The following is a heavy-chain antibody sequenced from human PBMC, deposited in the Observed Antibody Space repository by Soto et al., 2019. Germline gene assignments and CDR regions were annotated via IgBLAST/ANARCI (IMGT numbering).Heavy chain of an antibody. V-gene: IGHV4-39*01. D-gene: IGHD3-22*01. Sequence: QLQLQESGPGLVKPSETLSLTCTVSGGSISSSSYYWGWIRQPPGKGLEWIGSIYYSGSTYYNPSLKSRVTISVDTSKNQFSLKLSSVTAADTAVYYCARQSGNYYDSSGLPGYWGQGTLVTVSS. CDR3: ARQSGNYYDSSGLPGY. CDR1: GGSISSSSYY. J-gene: IGHJ4*02. CDR2: IYYSGST.